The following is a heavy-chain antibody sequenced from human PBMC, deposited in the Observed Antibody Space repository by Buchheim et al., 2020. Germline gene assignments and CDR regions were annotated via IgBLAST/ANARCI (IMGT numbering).Heavy chain of an antibody. V-gene: IGHV3-23*01. CDR2: VGGRGDRT. Sequence: EVQLLDSGGGLVQPGGSLRLSCAASGFTFSNHAMSWVRQAPGKGLEWVSAVGGRGDRTYYADSVKGRFTISRDNSKNTVYLQMNSLRVEDTAVYYCAREIWNGHLSGRFDPWGQGTL. CDR3: AREIWNGHLSGRFDP. D-gene: IGHD2-8*01. CDR1: GFTFSNHA. J-gene: IGHJ5*02.